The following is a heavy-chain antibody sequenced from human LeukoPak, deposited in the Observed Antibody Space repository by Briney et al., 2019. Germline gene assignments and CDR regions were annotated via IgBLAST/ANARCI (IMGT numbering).Heavy chain of an antibody. CDR3: ARDGNPYCSGGNCFLDH. D-gene: IGHD2-15*01. Sequence: GGSLRLSCAASGFTFSIYAMSWVRQAPGKGLGWVSVISDSGGRTYYTDSVRGRFTISRDNSKNTVYLLMNSLRADDTAVYYCARDGNPYCSGGNCFLDHWGQGPLVTVSS. CDR1: GFTFSIYA. V-gene: IGHV3-23*01. CDR2: ISDSGGRT. J-gene: IGHJ4*02.